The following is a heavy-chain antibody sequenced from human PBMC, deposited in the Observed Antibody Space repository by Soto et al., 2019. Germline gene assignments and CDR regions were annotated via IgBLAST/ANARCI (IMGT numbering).Heavy chain of an antibody. V-gene: IGHV3-30*18. CDR3: AKDGWAPFDY. CDR1: GFTFSSYG. J-gene: IGHJ4*02. Sequence: QVQLVESGGGVVQPGRSLRLSCAASGFTFSSYGMHWVRQAPGKGLEWVAVISYDGSNKYYADSVKGRFTISRDNSKNTLYLQMNSLRAEDTAVYYCAKDGWAPFDYWGQGTLVTVSS. CDR2: ISYDGSNK. D-gene: IGHD1-26*01.